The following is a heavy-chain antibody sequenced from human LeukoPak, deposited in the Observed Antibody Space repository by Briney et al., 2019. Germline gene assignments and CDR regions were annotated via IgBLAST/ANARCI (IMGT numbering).Heavy chain of an antibody. CDR3: ASSDYGDPYY. V-gene: IGHV3-48*03. Sequence: GGSLRLSCAASGFTFSSYEMNWVRQAPGTGPEWVSYISSSGSTIYYADSVKGRFTISRDNARNSLYLQMNSLRAEDTAVYYCASSDYGDPYYWGQGTLVTVSS. D-gene: IGHD4-17*01. CDR1: GFTFSSYE. CDR2: ISSSGSTI. J-gene: IGHJ4*02.